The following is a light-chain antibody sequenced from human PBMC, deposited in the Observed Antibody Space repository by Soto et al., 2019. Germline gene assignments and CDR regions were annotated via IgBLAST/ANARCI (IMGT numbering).Light chain of an antibody. CDR3: MQALQTPLFT. Sequence: DIVMTQSPLYLPFTPGEPASISCRSSQSLLHSDGYNYLDWYLQKPGQSPQLLIYLGSNRASGVPDRFSGSGSGTDFTLKISRVEAEDVGVYYCMQALQTPLFTFGPGTKVDLK. CDR2: LGS. CDR1: QSLLHSDGYNY. V-gene: IGKV2-28*01. J-gene: IGKJ3*01.